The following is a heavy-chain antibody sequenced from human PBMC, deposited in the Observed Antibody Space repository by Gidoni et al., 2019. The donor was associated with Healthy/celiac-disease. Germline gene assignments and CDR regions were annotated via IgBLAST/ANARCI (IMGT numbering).Heavy chain of an antibody. CDR2: IYYSGST. CDR1: GGSISSYY. J-gene: IGHJ6*03. Sequence: QVQLQESGPGLVKPSETLSLTCTVSGGSISSYYWSWIRQPPGKGLEWIGYIYYSGSTNYNPSLKSRVTISVDTSKNQFSLKLSSVTAADTAVYYCARTGPYYYYMDVWGKGTTVTVSS. CDR3: ARTGPYYYYMDV. V-gene: IGHV4-59*01.